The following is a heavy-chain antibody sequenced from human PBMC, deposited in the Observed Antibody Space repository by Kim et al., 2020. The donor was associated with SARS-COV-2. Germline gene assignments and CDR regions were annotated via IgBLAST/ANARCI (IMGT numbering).Heavy chain of an antibody. D-gene: IGHD3-22*01. CDR1: GFTFVHYY. CDR3: ARDYDFDSRTYYMAYDI. V-gene: IGHV3-74*03. CDR2: IDNDGSGT. J-gene: IGHJ3*02. Sequence: GGSLRLSCSASGFTFVHYYMHWVRQAPGGGLVWVSRIDNDGSGTTSADAVRGRFTISRDNAKNTVYLQTNSLRAEDTAVYFCARDYDFDSRTYYMAYDIWGQGTMVTV.